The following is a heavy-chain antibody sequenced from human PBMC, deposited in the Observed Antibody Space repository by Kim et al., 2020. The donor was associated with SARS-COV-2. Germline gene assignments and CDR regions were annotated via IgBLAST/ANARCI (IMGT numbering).Heavy chain of an antibody. CDR3: ARHIAAAKNNWFDP. J-gene: IGHJ5*02. V-gene: IGHV5-51*01. D-gene: IGHD6-13*01. Sequence: PSFQGQVTISADKSISTAYLQWSSLKASDTAMYYCARHIAAAKNNWFDPWGQGTLVTVSS.